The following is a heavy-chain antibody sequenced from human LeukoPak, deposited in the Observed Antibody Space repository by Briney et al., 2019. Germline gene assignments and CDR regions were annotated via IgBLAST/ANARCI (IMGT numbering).Heavy chain of an antibody. J-gene: IGHJ6*03. CDR3: AREVLQLGTYYYYMDV. D-gene: IGHD3-10*01. CDR1: GGSISSCY. Sequence: SETLSLTCTVSGGSISSCYWSWIRQPPGKGLEWIGYIYYSGSTNYNPSLKSRVTISVDTSKNQFSLKLGSVTAADTAVYYCAREVLQLGTYYYYMDVWGKGTTVTVSS. V-gene: IGHV4-59*12. CDR2: IYYSGST.